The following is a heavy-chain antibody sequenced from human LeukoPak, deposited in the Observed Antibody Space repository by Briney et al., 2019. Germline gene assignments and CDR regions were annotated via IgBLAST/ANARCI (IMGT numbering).Heavy chain of an antibody. D-gene: IGHD6-19*01. CDR1: GFTFDDYP. V-gene: IGHV3-9*01. J-gene: IGHJ4*02. CDR3: VKGSRSRYSSGLYYFDY. Sequence: PGGSLRLSCAASGFTFDDYPMHWVRQAPGKGLEWVSGISWNSGSIGYADSVKGRFTISRDNAKNSLYMQMNSLRAEDTALYYCVKGSRSRYSSGLYYFDYWGQGTLLTVSS. CDR2: ISWNSGSI.